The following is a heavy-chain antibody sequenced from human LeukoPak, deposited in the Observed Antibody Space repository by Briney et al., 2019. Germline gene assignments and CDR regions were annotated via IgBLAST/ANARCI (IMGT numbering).Heavy chain of an antibody. V-gene: IGHV3-9*01. Sequence: PGRPLRLSCAASGFTFDDYAMHWVRQAPGKGLEWVSGISWNSGSIGYADSVKGRFTISRDNAKNSLYLQMNSLRAEDTALYYCAKGDFWSAPPYALRGQGTLVTVSS. CDR3: AKGDFWSAPPYAL. J-gene: IGHJ4*02. D-gene: IGHD3-3*01. CDR1: GFTFDDYA. CDR2: ISWNSGSI.